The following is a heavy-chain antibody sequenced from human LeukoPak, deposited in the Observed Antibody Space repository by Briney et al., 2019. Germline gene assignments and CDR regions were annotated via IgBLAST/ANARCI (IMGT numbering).Heavy chain of an antibody. V-gene: IGHV3-23*01. CDR1: GFTFSSYA. D-gene: IGHD6-13*01. CDR2: ISGSGGST. Sequence: PGGSMRLSCAASGFTFSSYAMSWVRQAPGKGLEWVSAISGSGGSTYYADSVKGRFTISRDNSKNTLYLQMNSLRAEDTAVYYCASSQSSSWYKVAFDIWGQGTMVTVSS. CDR3: ASSQSSSWYKVAFDI. J-gene: IGHJ3*02.